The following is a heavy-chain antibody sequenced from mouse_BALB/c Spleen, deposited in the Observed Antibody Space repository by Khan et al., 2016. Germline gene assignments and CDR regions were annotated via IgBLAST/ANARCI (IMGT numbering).Heavy chain of an antibody. CDR3: ARYGSSYVEYYFDY. CDR2: ISYSGST. D-gene: IGHD1-1*01. V-gene: IGHV3-2*02. CDR1: GYSITSDYA. J-gene: IGHJ2*01. Sequence: EVQLQESGPGLVKPSQSLSLTCTVTGYSITSDYAWNWIRQFPGNKLEWMGYISYSGSTSYNPSLKSRISITRDTSKNQFFLQLNSVTTEDTATYYCARYGSSYVEYYFDYWSQGTTLTVSS.